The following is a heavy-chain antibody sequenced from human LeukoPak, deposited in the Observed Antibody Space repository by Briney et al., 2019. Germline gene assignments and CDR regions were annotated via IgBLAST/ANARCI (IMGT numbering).Heavy chain of an antibody. CDR3: ARDDCGDTCYPGGY. CDR1: GYIFTKYV. V-gene: IGHV1-3*01. CDR2: IKAGNGDT. Sequence: ASVKVSCKASGYIFTKYVVHWVRQAPGQRPEWMGWIKAGNGDTKYSQNFQDRLTISRDTSASTVYMELSSLTSEDTALYYCARDDCGDTCYPGGYWGQGTLVTVSS. J-gene: IGHJ4*02. D-gene: IGHD2-21*01.